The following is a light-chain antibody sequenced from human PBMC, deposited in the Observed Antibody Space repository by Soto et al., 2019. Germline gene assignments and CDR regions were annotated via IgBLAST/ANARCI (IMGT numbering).Light chain of an antibody. CDR2: AAS. CDR1: QSISTF. CDR3: QQSYTTPRT. V-gene: IGKV1-39*01. J-gene: IGKJ1*01. Sequence: DIQMTQSPSSSSASVGDRVSVTCRASQSISTFLNWYQQRPGEAPKLLIYAASSLQSGVPSRFSGSGSGADFTLTIGSLQPEDFATYYCQQSYTTPRTFGQGTKVEVK.